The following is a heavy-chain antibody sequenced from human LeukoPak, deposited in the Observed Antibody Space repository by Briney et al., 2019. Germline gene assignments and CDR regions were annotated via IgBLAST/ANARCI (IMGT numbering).Heavy chain of an antibody. Sequence: PSETLSLTCTVSAGSISSSDYYWGWIRQSPGKGLEWIGRISYSGNTYYNPSLKSRVTISGGTSTNHFSLRLSSMTAADTAVYYCARLTHSYYSDTSGYYPYYYMDVWGKGTRVTVSS. CDR3: ARLTHSYYSDTSGYYPYYYMDV. J-gene: IGHJ6*03. V-gene: IGHV4-39*02. CDR2: ISYSGNT. D-gene: IGHD3-22*01. CDR1: AGSISSSDYY.